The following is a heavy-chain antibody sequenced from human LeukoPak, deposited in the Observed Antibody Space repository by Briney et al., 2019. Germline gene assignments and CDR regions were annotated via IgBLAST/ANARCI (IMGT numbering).Heavy chain of an antibody. V-gene: IGHV4-4*07. Sequence: PSETLSLTCIVSGGSMSSYYWSWIRQPAGKGLEWIGRMYTDGSTNYNPFLNSRVTMSVDTCKKHFSLRLNSVTAADTAVYYCATYDQKLAFDNWGQGTLVTVSS. D-gene: IGHD6-13*01. CDR1: GGSMSSYY. J-gene: IGHJ4*02. CDR2: MYTDGST. CDR3: ATYDQKLAFDN.